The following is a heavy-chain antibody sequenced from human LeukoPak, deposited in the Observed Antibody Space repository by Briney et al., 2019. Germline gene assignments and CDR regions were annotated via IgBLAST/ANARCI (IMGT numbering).Heavy chain of an antibody. CDR3: ARISSQLYAFDI. CDR2: INPNSGGI. D-gene: IGHD2-2*01. V-gene: IGHV1-2*02. Sequence: ASVKVSCKASGYTFTGYYMHWVRQAPGQGLEWMGWINPNSGGINYAQKFQGRVTMTRDTSISTAYMELSRLRSDDTAVYYCARISSQLYAFDIWGQGTMVTVYS. CDR1: GYTFTGYY. J-gene: IGHJ3*02.